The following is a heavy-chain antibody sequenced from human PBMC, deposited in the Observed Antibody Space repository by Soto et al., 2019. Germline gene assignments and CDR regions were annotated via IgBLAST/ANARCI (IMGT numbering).Heavy chain of an antibody. CDR3: ARAGIAVAYDDFDI. V-gene: IGHV1-18*01. CDR2: VSAYNGNT. D-gene: IGHD6-19*01. J-gene: IGHJ3*02. Sequence: GAWVKGSCKASGYTFASYGSSGVRQGPGQGLEWMGWVSAYNGNTNYSQKLQGTVNMTTETSTSTAYMELRSLRSDETAVYYCARAGIAVAYDDFDIWGQGTMVTVS. CDR1: GYTFASYG.